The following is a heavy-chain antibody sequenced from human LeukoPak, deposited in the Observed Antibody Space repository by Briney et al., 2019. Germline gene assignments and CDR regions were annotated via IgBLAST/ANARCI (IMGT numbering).Heavy chain of an antibody. CDR1: GGSISSYY. CDR2: IYYSGYT. V-gene: IGHV4-59*01. Sequence: SETLSLTCTDSGGSISSYYWSWIRQPPGRGLEWIGYIYYSGYTNYNPSLKSRVTISVVTSKNQFSLKLSSVTAADTAVYYCARSTHYYDSSGYYTLGYWGQGTLVTVSS. J-gene: IGHJ4*02. D-gene: IGHD3-22*01. CDR3: ARSTHYYDSSGYYTLGY.